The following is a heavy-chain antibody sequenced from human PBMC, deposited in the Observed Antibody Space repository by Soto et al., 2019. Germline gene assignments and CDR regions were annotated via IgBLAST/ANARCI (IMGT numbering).Heavy chain of an antibody. D-gene: IGHD3-22*01. CDR1: GFTFSSYW. Sequence: PGGSLRLSCAASGFTFSSYWMSWVRQAPGKGLEWVANIKQDGSEKYYVDSVKGRFTISRDNAKNSLYLQMNSLRAEDTAVYYCARDGGLLPYYYYYGMDVWGQGTTVTVSS. J-gene: IGHJ6*02. V-gene: IGHV3-7*01. CDR3: ARDGGLLPYYYYYGMDV. CDR2: IKQDGSEK.